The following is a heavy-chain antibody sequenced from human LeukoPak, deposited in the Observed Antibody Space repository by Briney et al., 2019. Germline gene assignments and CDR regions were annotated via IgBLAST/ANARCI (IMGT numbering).Heavy chain of an antibody. J-gene: IGHJ6*02. V-gene: IGHV3-74*01. CDR2: ITNDGSST. CDR3: ARQTVSQWLVKDYYYGMDV. CDR1: GLTFSSHW. D-gene: IGHD6-19*01. Sequence: PGGSLRLSCAASGLTFSSHWMHWVRQAPGKGLVWVSHITNDGSSTTYADSVKGRFTISRDNSKNTLYLQMNSLRAEDTAVYYCARQTVSQWLVKDYYYGMDVWGQGTTVTVSS.